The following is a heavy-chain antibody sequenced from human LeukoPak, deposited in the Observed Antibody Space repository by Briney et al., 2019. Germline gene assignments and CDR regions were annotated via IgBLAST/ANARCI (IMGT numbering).Heavy chain of an antibody. D-gene: IGHD3-9*01. CDR2: IYYSGST. CDR3: ARDGESDILTGYSPY. V-gene: IGHV4-39*07. J-gene: IGHJ4*02. CDR1: GGSISSSSYY. Sequence: SETLSLTCTVSGGSISSSSYYWGWIRQPPGKGLEWIGSIYYSGSTYYNPSLKSRVTISVDTSKNQFSLELSSVTAADTAVYYCARDGESDILTGYSPYWGQGTLVTVSS.